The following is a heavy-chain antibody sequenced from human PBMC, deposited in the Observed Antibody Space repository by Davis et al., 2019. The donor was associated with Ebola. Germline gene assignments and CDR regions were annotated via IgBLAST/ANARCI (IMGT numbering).Heavy chain of an antibody. CDR3: ARHYYDFWSGLDY. CDR1: GGSISSYY. CDR2: IYYSGST. Sequence: PSETLSLTCTVSGGSISSYYWSWIRQPPGKGLEWIGYIYYSGSTNYNPSLKSRVTISVDTSKNQFSLKLSSVTAADTAVYYCARHYYDFWSGLDYWGQGTLVTVSS. D-gene: IGHD3-3*01. V-gene: IGHV4-59*01. J-gene: IGHJ4*02.